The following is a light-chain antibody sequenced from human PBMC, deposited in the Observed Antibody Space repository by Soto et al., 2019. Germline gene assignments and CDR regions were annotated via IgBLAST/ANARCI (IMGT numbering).Light chain of an antibody. J-gene: IGLJ2*01. CDR2: ADN. V-gene: IGLV1-40*01. CDR3: QSYDTSLSGVI. CDR1: SSNIGAGYD. Sequence: QSVLTQTPSVSGAPGQKITMSCTGSSSNIGAGYDVHWYQQVPGAAPRLLIYADNNRPSWVPDRFSASKSGTSASLAITGLQGEDEANYYCQSYDTSLSGVIFGAGTKLTVL.